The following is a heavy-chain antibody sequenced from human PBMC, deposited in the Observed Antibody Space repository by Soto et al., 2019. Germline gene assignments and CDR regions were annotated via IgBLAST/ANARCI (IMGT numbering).Heavy chain of an antibody. CDR3: ARAVAVPADFDY. Sequence: QVQLVQSGAEEKKPGASVKVSCKASGYTFTGYAMHWVRQAPGQRLEWMGWINAGNGNTKYSHKFQGRVTITTDTSASTAYMELSSLRSEDTALYYCARAVAVPADFDYWGQGTLVTVSS. V-gene: IGHV1-3*05. CDR1: GYTFTGYA. CDR2: INAGNGNT. J-gene: IGHJ4*02. D-gene: IGHD6-19*01.